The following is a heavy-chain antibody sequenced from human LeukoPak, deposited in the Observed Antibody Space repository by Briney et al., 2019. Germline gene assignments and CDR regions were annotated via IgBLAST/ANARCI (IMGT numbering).Heavy chain of an antibody. V-gene: IGHV4-59*01. Sequence: SETLSLTCTVSGGSISSYYWSWVRQPPGKGLEWVGYIYYSGSTNYNPSLKSRVTISVDTSKNQFSLKLSSVTAADTAMYYCARDHSSGWYRGAFDIWGQGTRLTVPS. CDR2: IYYSGST. CDR3: ARDHSSGWYRGAFDI. J-gene: IGHJ3*02. CDR1: GGSISSYY. D-gene: IGHD6-19*01.